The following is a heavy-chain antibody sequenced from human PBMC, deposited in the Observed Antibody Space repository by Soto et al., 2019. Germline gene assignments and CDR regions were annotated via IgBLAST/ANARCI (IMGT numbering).Heavy chain of an antibody. D-gene: IGHD3-10*01. CDR1: GFTFSSYW. J-gene: IGHJ6*02. CDR3: ARVDRVRGVIMLHYYYYGMDV. CDR2: INSDGSST. V-gene: IGHV3-74*01. Sequence: PGGSLRLSCAASGFTFSSYWMHWVRQAPGKGLVWVSRINSDGSSTSYADSVKGRFTISRDNAKNTLYLQMNSLRAEDTAVYYCARVDRVRGVIMLHYYYYGMDVGGQGTTVTVSS.